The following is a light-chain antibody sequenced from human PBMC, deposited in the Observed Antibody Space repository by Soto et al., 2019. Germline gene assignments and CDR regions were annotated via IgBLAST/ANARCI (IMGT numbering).Light chain of an antibody. V-gene: IGKV3-20*01. CDR2: GAS. Sequence: EIVLTQSPGTLSLSPGERATLSCRASQSVGTYLAWYQQKPGQAPRLLIYGASSRATGIPDRFSGSGSGTDLTLTISRLEPEDFAVYYCQQYVSIPLTFGGGTKVDIK. CDR1: QSVGTY. CDR3: QQYVSIPLT. J-gene: IGKJ4*01.